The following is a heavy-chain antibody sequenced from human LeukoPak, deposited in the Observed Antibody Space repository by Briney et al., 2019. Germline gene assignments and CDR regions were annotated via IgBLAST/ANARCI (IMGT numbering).Heavy chain of an antibody. D-gene: IGHD3-3*01. Sequence: PSETLSLTCTVSGGSISSGGYYWSWIGQHPGKGLEWIGYIYYSGSTYYNPSLKSRVTISVDTSKNQFSLKLSSVTAADTAVYYCARVQRITIFGVVIYYGPSWFDPWGQGTLVTVSS. V-gene: IGHV4-31*03. CDR1: GGSISSGGYY. CDR3: ARVQRITIFGVVIYYGPSWFDP. J-gene: IGHJ5*02. CDR2: IYYSGST.